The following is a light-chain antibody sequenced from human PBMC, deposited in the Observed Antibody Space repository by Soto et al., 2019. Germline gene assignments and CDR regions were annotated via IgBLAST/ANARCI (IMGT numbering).Light chain of an antibody. CDR1: SSDIGGYNY. J-gene: IGLJ2*01. CDR2: DVS. CDR3: SSYRSHDTRV. V-gene: IGLV2-14*03. Sequence: SVLAQPASVSGSPVQSVTISCTGTSSDIGGYNYVSWYQQHPGKAPKLMIYDVSNRPSGIPNRFSGSKSGNTASLTISGLQAEDEADYYCSSYRSHDTRVFGGGTKVTVL.